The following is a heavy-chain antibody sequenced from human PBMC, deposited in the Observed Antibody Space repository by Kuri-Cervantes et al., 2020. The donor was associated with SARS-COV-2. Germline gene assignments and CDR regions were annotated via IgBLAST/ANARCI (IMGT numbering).Heavy chain of an antibody. Sequence: ASVKVSCKVSGYTLTELSMHWVRQAPGQGLEWMGWINPNSGGTNYAQKFQGRVTMTRDTSISTAYMELSSLRSEDTAVYYCATAPGLPSGSINWFDPWGQGTLVTVSS. CDR2: INPNSGGT. CDR3: ATAPGLPSGSINWFDP. J-gene: IGHJ5*02. CDR1: GYTLTELS. D-gene: IGHD3-10*01. V-gene: IGHV1-2*02.